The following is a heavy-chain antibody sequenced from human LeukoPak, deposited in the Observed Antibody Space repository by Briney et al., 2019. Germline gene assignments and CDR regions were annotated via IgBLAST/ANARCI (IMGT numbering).Heavy chain of an antibody. CDR3: ARGGYYDYVWGSYRRNWFDP. CDR1: GGSFSGYC. Sequence: SETLSLTCAVYGGSFSGYCWSWIRQPPGKGLEWIGEINHSGSTNYNPSLKSRVTISVDTSKNQFSLKLSSVTAADTAVYYCARGGYYDYVWGSYRRNWFDPWGQGTLVTVSS. J-gene: IGHJ5*02. CDR2: INHSGST. V-gene: IGHV4-34*01. D-gene: IGHD3-16*02.